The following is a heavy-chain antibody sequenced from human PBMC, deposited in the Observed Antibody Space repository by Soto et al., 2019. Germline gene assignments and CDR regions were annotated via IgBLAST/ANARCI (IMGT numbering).Heavy chain of an antibody. V-gene: IGHV1-46*01. Sequence: ASVKASCKASGYTFTSYYMHCVRQASGQGLEWKGIINPSGGSTSYAQKFQGRVTMTRDTSTSTVYMELSSLRSENTAVYYCALYFSAIYNRSSARSYWGQGTLVTVSS. D-gene: IGHD3-9*01. CDR1: GYTFTSYY. CDR3: ALYFSAIYNRSSARSY. CDR2: INPSGGST. J-gene: IGHJ4*02.